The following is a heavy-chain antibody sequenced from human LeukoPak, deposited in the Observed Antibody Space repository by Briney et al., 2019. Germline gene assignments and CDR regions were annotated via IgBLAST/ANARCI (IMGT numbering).Heavy chain of an antibody. CDR3: ARDFDYYDSSGHRDY. V-gene: IGHV3-21*01. Sequence: PGGSLRLSCAASGFTFSSYSMNWARQAPGKGLEWVSSISSSCSYIYYADSVKGLFTISRDNAKNSLYLQMNSLSAEDTAVYYCARDFDYYDSSGHRDYWGQGTLVTVSS. CDR1: GFTFSSYS. CDR2: ISSSCSYI. D-gene: IGHD3-22*01. J-gene: IGHJ4*02.